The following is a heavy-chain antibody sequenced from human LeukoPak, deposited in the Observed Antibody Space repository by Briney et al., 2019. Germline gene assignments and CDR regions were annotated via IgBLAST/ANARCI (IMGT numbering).Heavy chain of an antibody. J-gene: IGHJ3*02. V-gene: IGHV3-23*01. Sequence: GGSLRLSCAASGFIFSSYAMSWVRQAPGKGLEWVPAISGSGGSTYYADSVKGRFTISRDNSKNTLYLQMNNLRAEDTAVYYCAKDPNPIILWFGINAFDIWGQGTMVTVSS. CDR1: GFIFSSYA. D-gene: IGHD3-10*01. CDR2: ISGSGGST. CDR3: AKDPNPIILWFGINAFDI.